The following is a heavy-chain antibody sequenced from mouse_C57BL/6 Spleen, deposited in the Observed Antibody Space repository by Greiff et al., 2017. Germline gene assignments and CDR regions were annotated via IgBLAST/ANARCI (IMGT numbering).Heavy chain of an antibody. CDR1: GYTFTSYW. CDR3: ARSITTVVADAMDY. J-gene: IGHJ4*01. CDR2: LHPNSGST. Sequence: QVQLQQPGAELVKPGASVKLSCKASGYTFTSYWMHWVKQRPGQGLEWIGMLHPNSGSTNYNEKFKSKAPLTVDKSSSTAYMQLSRLTSEDSAVYYCARSITTVVADAMDYWGQGTSVTVSS. V-gene: IGHV1-64*01. D-gene: IGHD1-1*01.